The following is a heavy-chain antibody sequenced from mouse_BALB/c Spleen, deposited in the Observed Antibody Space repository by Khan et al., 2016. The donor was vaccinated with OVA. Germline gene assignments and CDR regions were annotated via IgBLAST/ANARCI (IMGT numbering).Heavy chain of an antibody. CDR1: GYTFTDYY. CDR3: ARRNYFGYTVAY. D-gene: IGHD1-2*01. Sequence: VQLQESGAELARPGASVKLSCKASGYTFTDYYINWVKQRTGKGLEWIGEISPGSGDTYYNEKIKGKATLTADKSSTTAYMQLSSLTSEASAVYFCARRNYFGYTVAYWGQGTLVTVSA. V-gene: IGHV1-77*01. J-gene: IGHJ3*01. CDR2: ISPGSGDT.